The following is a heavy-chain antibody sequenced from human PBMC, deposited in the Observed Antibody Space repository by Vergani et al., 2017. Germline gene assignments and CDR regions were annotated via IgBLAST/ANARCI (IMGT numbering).Heavy chain of an antibody. Sequence: EVQLLESGGGLVQPGGSRRLSCAGAGFTFDTYTMAYVRQAPGKGLEGVATISSGGGDIFYADSVKGRFTISRDNSKNTLFLQMNSLNDEDTAVYYCTTAWGLYYLHGEYFQYWGRGTLVSVSS. CDR3: TTAWGLYYLHGEYFQY. D-gene: IGHD3-10*01. CDR2: ISSGGGDI. V-gene: IGHV3-23*01. J-gene: IGHJ1*01. CDR1: GFTFDTYT.